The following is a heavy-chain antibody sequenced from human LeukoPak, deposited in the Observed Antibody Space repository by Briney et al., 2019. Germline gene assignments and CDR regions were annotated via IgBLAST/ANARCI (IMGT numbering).Heavy chain of an antibody. CDR1: GGSISSGSYY. V-gene: IGHV4-61*01. J-gene: IGHJ6*03. Sequence: SETLSLTCTVSGGSISSGSYYWSWIRQPPGKGLVWIGYIHYSGSTNYNPSLKSRVTISVDTSKNQFSLKLSSVTAADTAVYYCARVSWFPGTSYYYMDVWGKGTTVTVSS. CDR2: IHYSGST. CDR3: ARVSWFPGTSYYYMDV. D-gene: IGHD1-1*01.